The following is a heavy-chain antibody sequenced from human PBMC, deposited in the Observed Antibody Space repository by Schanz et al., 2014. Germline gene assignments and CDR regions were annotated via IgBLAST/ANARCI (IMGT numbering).Heavy chain of an antibody. Sequence: QVQLVQSGAEVKKPGSSMKVSCKASGGTFNSYTINWVRQAPGQGLEWMGRIIPILGIANYAQKFQGRVTITADRSTSTAYMELSSLRSEDTAVYYCARGRTFDYWVQGTLVTVSS. CDR1: GGTFNSYT. J-gene: IGHJ4*02. V-gene: IGHV1-69*02. CDR2: IIPILGIA. CDR3: ARGRTFDY.